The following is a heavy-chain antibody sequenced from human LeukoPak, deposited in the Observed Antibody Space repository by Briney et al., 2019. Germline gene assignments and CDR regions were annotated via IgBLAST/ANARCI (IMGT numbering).Heavy chain of an antibody. J-gene: IGHJ1*01. CDR3: ARNDYGDYKYFQH. Sequence: GGSLRLSCAASGSTFSSSAMSWVRQAPGKGLECVSAISANAASTYYADSVRGRFTISRDNSKNTLYLQMNSLRAEDAAVYYCARNDYGDYKYFQHWGQGTLVTVSS. V-gene: IGHV3-23*01. CDR1: GSTFSSSA. CDR2: ISANAAST. D-gene: IGHD4-17*01.